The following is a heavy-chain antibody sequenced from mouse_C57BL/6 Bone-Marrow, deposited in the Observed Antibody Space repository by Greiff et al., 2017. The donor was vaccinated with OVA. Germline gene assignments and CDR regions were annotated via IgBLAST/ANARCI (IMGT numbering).Heavy chain of an antibody. D-gene: IGHD1-1*01. J-gene: IGHJ3*01. CDR1: GFTFSSYG. CDR2: ISSGGSYT. Sequence: EVQVVESGGDLVKPGGSLKLSCAASGFTFSSYGMSWVRQTPDKRLEWVATISSGGSYTYYPDSVKGRFTISRDNAKNTLYLQMSSLKSEDTAMYYCARSYYGSAYWAKGLWSLSLQ. CDR3: ARSYYGSAY. V-gene: IGHV5-6*01.